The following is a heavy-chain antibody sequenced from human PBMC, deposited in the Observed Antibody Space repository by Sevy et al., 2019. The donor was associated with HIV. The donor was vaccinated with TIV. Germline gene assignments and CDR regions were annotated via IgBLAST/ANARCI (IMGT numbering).Heavy chain of an antibody. CDR2: ISGSGGST. CDR1: GFTFSSYA. J-gene: IGHJ4*02. CDR3: AKGDYDYYDSSGTPLYYFDY. V-gene: IGHV3-23*01. Sequence: GGSLRLSCAASGFTFSSYAMSWVRQAPGKGLEWVSAISGSGGSTYYADSVKGRFTISRDNSKNTLYLQRNSLRAEDTAVYYCAKGDYDYYDSSGTPLYYFDYWVQGTLVTVSS. D-gene: IGHD3-22*01.